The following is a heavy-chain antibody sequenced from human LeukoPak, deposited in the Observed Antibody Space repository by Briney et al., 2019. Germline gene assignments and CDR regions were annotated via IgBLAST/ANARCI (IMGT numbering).Heavy chain of an antibody. CDR1: GYSFTNYW. Sequence: GESLKISCKGSGYSFTNYWIGWVRQMPGKGLEWMGIIYPGDSDTRYSPSFQGQVTISADKSISTAHLQWSSLKASDTAMYYCARPHTLDRSTKYYFDYWGQGTLVTVSS. CDR3: ARPHTLDRSTKYYFDY. V-gene: IGHV5-51*01. J-gene: IGHJ4*02. D-gene: IGHD2-2*01. CDR2: IYPGDSDT.